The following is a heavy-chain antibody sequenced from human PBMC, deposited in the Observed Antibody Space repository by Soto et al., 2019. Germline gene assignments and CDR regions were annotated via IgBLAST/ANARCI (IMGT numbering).Heavy chain of an antibody. V-gene: IGHV5-10-1*01. CDR2: IDPSDSYT. Sequence: GESLKISCKGSGYSFTSYWISWVRQMPGKGLEWMGRIDPSDSYTNYSPSFQGHVTISADKSISTAYLQWSSLKASDTAMYYCATGDPTGIAAAGTVYWGQGTLVTVSS. CDR3: ATGDPTGIAAAGTVY. J-gene: IGHJ4*02. CDR1: GYSFTSYW. D-gene: IGHD6-13*01.